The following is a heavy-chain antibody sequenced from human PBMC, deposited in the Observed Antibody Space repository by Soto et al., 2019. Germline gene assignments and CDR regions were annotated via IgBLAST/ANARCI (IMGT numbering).Heavy chain of an antibody. CDR1: GGSISSYY. CDR3: ARYYYSSGDYSDVLDV. J-gene: IGHJ3*01. Sequence: PSETLSLTCTVSGGSISSYYWSWIRQPPGKGLEWIGYIYYTGSTNYNPSLKSRVTISIDTSKNQFSLKLSSVTAADTAVYYCARYYYSSGDYSDVLDVWGQGTMVTVS. D-gene: IGHD3-10*01. CDR2: IYYTGST. V-gene: IGHV4-59*01.